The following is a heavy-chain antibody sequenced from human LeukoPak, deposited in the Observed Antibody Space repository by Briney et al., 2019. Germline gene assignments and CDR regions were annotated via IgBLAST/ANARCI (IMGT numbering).Heavy chain of an antibody. Sequence: SETLSLTCTVSGGSINSHYWSWIRQPPGKGLEWIAYLFDSVNTKDNPSLQSRLTLSADTSKNQFSLRLSSVTAADTAVYYCATIKRGSFFGYFDFWGQGIKVTVSS. V-gene: IGHV4-59*11. D-gene: IGHD5-18*01. CDR1: GGSINSHY. CDR2: LFDSVNT. J-gene: IGHJ4*02. CDR3: ATIKRGSFFGYFDF.